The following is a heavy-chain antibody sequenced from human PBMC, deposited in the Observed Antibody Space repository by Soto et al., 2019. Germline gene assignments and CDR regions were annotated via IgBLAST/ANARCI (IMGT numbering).Heavy chain of an antibody. J-gene: IGHJ3*02. CDR3: ARGDTPMITGMDSFDI. D-gene: IGHD5-18*01. Sequence: PXGSLRLCCAASGXTFSRYCMNWVRQAPGKGLELVANIKQDGTEKNYVDYVKGRFNISRDNARKSLYLQMDSLRAEETAVYFCARGDTPMITGMDSFDIWGQGTMGTVSS. V-gene: IGHV3-7*01. CDR1: GXTFSRYC. CDR2: IKQDGTEK.